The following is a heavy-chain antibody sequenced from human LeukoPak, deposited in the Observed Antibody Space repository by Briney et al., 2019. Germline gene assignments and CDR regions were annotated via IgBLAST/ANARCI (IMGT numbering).Heavy chain of an antibody. J-gene: IGHJ4*02. CDR3: ARGYDYVYYFDY. V-gene: IGHV4-31*03. D-gene: IGHD3-16*01. Sequence: PSETLSLTCTVSGGSISSGGYYWSWIRQHPGKGLEWIEYIYYSGSTYYNPSLKSRVTISVDTSKNQFSLKLSSVTAADTAVYYCARGYDYVYYFDYWGQGTLVTVSS. CDR2: IYYSGST. CDR1: GGSISSGGYY.